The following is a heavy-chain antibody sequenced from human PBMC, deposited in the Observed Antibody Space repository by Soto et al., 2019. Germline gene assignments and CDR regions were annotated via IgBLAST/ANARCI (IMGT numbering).Heavy chain of an antibody. CDR3: ARNILGGTTDY. J-gene: IGHJ4*02. CDR2: INSVNDHT. Sequence: GASVKVSCKASGYSFSTRAMHWVRQAPGQGLEWVGWINSVNDHTIYSEKFQGRVTITSDTSATTAYMELSSLTSEDTAVYYCARNILGGTTDYWCQGTLVTVSS. CDR1: GYSFSTRA. D-gene: IGHD1-7*01. V-gene: IGHV1-3*01.